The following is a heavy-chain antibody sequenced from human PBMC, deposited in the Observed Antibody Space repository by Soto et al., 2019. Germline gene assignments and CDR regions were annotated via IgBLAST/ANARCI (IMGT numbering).Heavy chain of an antibody. CDR2: IYYSGST. Sequence: QLQLQESGPGLVKPSETLSLTCTVSGGSISSSSYYWGWIRQPPGKGLEWIGSIYYSGSTYYNPSLKSRGTISVEPSKNQYSLKLSSVTAADTAVYYCASPKSMITFGGVIVNNWFDPWGQGTLVTVSS. V-gene: IGHV4-39*01. D-gene: IGHD3-16*02. CDR1: GGSISSSSYY. J-gene: IGHJ5*02. CDR3: ASPKSMITFGGVIVNNWFDP.